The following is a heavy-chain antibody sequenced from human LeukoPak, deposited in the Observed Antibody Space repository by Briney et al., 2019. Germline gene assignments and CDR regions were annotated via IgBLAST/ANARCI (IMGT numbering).Heavy chain of an antibody. CDR1: GGTFSSYA. CDR3: ARGVMQGTVTTTTIRTYFDY. V-gene: IGHV1-69*05. J-gene: IGHJ4*02. D-gene: IGHD4-17*01. CDR2: IIPIFGTA. Sequence: SVKVSCKASGGTFSSYAISWVRQAPGQGLEWMGGIIPIFGTANYAQKFQGRVTITTDESTSTAYMELRSLRSEDTAVYYCARGVMQGTVTTTTIRTYFDYWGQGTLVTVSS.